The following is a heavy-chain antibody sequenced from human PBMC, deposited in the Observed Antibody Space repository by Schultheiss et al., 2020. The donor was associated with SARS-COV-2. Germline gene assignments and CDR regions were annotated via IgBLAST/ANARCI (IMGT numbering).Heavy chain of an antibody. CDR2: SNAGNGNT. V-gene: IGHV1-3*01. Sequence: ASVKVSCKASGYTFTSYAMHWVRQAPGQRLEWMGWSNAGNGNTNYAQKLQGRVTMTTDTSTSTAYMELRSLRSDDTAVYYCAKDVYYDFWSGYSYYFDYWGQGTLVTVSS. CDR3: AKDVYYDFWSGYSYYFDY. CDR1: GYTFTSYA. D-gene: IGHD3-3*01. J-gene: IGHJ4*02.